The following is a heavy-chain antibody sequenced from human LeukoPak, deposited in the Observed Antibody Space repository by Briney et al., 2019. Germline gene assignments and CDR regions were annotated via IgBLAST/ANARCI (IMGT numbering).Heavy chain of an antibody. D-gene: IGHD6-13*01. CDR1: GCTISSYY. Sequence: PSETLSLTCTVSGCTISSYYWSWIRQPPGKGLEWIGYIYYSGSTNYNPSLKSRVTISVDTSKNQFSLKLSSVTAADTAVYYCARGSSSWYFYFDYWGQGTLVTVSS. CDR3: ARGSSSWYFYFDY. CDR2: IYYSGST. J-gene: IGHJ4*02. V-gene: IGHV4-59*01.